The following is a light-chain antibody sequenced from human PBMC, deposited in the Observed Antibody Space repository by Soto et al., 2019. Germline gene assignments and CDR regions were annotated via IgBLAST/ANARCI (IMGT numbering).Light chain of an antibody. CDR3: QSYDSSLSAPYV. CDR2: GNS. Sequence: QSLLTQPLSVSGAPGQRVTISCTGSSSNIGAGYDVHWYQQLPGTAPKLLIYGNSNRPSGVPDRFSGSKSGTSASLAITGLQAEDEADYYCQSYDSSLSAPYVFGTGTKVTVL. CDR1: SSNIGAGYD. J-gene: IGLJ1*01. V-gene: IGLV1-40*01.